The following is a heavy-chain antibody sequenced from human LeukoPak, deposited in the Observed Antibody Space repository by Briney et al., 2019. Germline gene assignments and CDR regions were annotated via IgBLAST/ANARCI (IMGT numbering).Heavy chain of an antibody. CDR2: ISPGGGTT. V-gene: IGHV3-23*01. CDR1: GFAFGSEA. D-gene: IGHD3-10*01. Sequence: GGSLRLSCAVSGFAFGSEAMSWVRQSPARGLEWVASISPGGGTTYYADNVRGRFTISRDNSNNTLHVQMNSLRAEDTAVYYCARDVGGAPFDYWGQGTLVTVSS. J-gene: IGHJ4*02. CDR3: ARDVGGAPFDY.